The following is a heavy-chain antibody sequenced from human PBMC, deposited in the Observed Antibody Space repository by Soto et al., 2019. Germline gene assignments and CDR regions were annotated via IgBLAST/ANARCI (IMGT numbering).Heavy chain of an antibody. CDR2: IHPSGRN. J-gene: IGHJ4*02. CDR3: SRGGDWKFDF. V-gene: IGHV4-4*02. D-gene: IGHD2-21*01. Sequence: SETLSLTCAVSGDSIRSDRWWTWVRQSPGKGLEWIGEIHPSGRNNYNPSLKSRITMSVDRSKNRFSLELTSVTAADTAVYFCSRGGDWKFDFWGQGSLVTVSS. CDR1: GDSIRSDRW.